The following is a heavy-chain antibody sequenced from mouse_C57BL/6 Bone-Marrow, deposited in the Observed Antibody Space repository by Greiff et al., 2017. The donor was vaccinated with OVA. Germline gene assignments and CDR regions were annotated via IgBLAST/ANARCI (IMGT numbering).Heavy chain of an antibody. CDR1: GYTFTSYW. CDR3: ARKGYGSSYYFDY. CDR2: INPSNGGI. J-gene: IGHJ2*01. Sequence: VQLQQPGPELVKPGASVKLSCKASGYTFTSYWMHWVKQRPGQGLEWIGNINPSNGGINYNEKFKSKATLTVDKSSSTAYMQLSSLTSEDSAVYYCARKGYGSSYYFDYWGQGTTLTVSS. V-gene: IGHV1-53*01. D-gene: IGHD1-1*01.